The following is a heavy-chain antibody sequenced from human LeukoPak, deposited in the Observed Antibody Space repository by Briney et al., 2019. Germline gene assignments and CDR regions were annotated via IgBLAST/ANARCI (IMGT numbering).Heavy chain of an antibody. D-gene: IGHD3-3*02. CDR1: GGSISSSTYY. V-gene: IGHV4-39*01. CDR3: ARHPSALIRFDT. Sequence: SETLSLTCTVSGGSISSSTYYWDWIRQAPGKGLEWIGNINHGGSTYYNASLKSRVTMSVDTSKNQFSLKLTSLTAADTAVYYCARHPSALIRFDTWGQGTLVTVSS. J-gene: IGHJ5*02. CDR2: INHGGST.